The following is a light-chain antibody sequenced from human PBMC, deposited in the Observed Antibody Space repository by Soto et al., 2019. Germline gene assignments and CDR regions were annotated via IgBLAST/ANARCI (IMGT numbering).Light chain of an antibody. CDR1: QSVSSSY. Sequence: EIVLTQSPGTLSLSPGERATLSCRASQSVSSSYLAWYQQKPGQAPRLLIYGASSRATGIPDRFSGSGSGTDFTLTISRLEPEDFAVYYCQQYDSSPPCTFGQGTKLEIK. CDR2: GAS. V-gene: IGKV3-20*01. J-gene: IGKJ2*02. CDR3: QQYDSSPPCT.